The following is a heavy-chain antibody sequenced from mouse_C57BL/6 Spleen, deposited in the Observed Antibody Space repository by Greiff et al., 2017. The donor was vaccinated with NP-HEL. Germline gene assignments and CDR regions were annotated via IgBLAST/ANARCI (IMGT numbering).Heavy chain of an antibody. CDR2: IDPSDSET. CDR1: GYTFTSYW. V-gene: IGHV1-52*01. Sequence: VQLQQSGADLVRPGSSVKLSCKASGYTFTSYWMHWVKQRPIQGLEWIGNIDPSDSETHYNQKFKDKATLTVDKSSSTAYMQLSSLTSEDSAVYYCATLYDDYGLGFAYWGQGTLVTVSA. CDR3: ATLYDDYGLGFAY. D-gene: IGHD2-4*01. J-gene: IGHJ3*01.